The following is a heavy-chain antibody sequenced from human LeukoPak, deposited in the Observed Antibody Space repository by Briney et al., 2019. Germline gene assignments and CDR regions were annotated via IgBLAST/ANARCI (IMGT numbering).Heavy chain of an antibody. CDR2: ISGRGGST. D-gene: IGHD1-14*01. Sequence: PGGSLRLSCAASGFTFRSYGMNWVRQAPGKGLEWVSLISGRGGSTFYADSVKGRFTISRDNSKNTLYLQMNTLRAEDTAIYYCAKDPSNPWAYGMDVWGQGTTVTVSS. CDR1: GFTFRSYG. CDR3: AKDPSNPWAYGMDV. J-gene: IGHJ6*02. V-gene: IGHV3-23*01.